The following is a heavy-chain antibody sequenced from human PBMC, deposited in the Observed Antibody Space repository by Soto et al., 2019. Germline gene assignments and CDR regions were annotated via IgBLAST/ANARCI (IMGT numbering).Heavy chain of an antibody. J-gene: IGHJ5*02. D-gene: IGHD6-19*01. CDR3: ARHYLGPGIAVADLLRRWFDP. CDR2: IYYSGST. CDR1: GGSISSSSYY. V-gene: IGHV4-39*01. Sequence: SETLSLTCTVSGGSISSSSYYWGWIRQPPGKGLEWIGSIYYSGSTYYNPSLKSRVTISVDTSKNQFSLKLSSVTAADTAVYYCARHYLGPGIAVADLLRRWFDPWGQGTLVTVSS.